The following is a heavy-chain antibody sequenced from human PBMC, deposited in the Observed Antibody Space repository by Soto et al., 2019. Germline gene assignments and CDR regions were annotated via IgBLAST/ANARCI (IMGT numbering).Heavy chain of an antibody. CDR1: GYTFTGFY. D-gene: IGHD3-10*01. CDR3: ASSGKQSDYYGMDV. Sequence: ASVKVSCKASGYTFTGFYMHWMRQAPGQGLEWMGWINPNSGGTNYAQKFQGWVTMTRDTSISTAYMELSRLRSDDTAVYYCASSGKQSDYYGMDVWGQGTTVTVSS. CDR2: INPNSGGT. V-gene: IGHV1-2*04. J-gene: IGHJ6*02.